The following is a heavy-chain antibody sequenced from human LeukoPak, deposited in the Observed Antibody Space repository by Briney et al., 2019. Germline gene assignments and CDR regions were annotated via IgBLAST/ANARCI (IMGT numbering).Heavy chain of an antibody. J-gene: IGHJ4*02. V-gene: IGHV3-30*18. CDR1: GFTFSSYG. D-gene: IGHD3-10*01. Sequence: GGSLRLSCAASGFTFSSYGMHWVRQAPGKGLEWVAVISYDGSNKYYADSVKGRFTISRDNSKNTLYLQMNSLRAEDTAVYYCAKVMSFYYGSGYYFDYWGQGTLVTVSS. CDR3: AKVMSFYYGSGYYFDY. CDR2: ISYDGSNK.